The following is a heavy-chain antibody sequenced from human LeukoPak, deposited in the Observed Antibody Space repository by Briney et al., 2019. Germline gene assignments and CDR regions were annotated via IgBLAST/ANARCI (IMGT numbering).Heavy chain of an antibody. J-gene: IGHJ4*02. CDR2: INPNSGGT. CDR3: ARDFGGGYSYGLDDY. V-gene: IGHV1-2*02. Sequence: ASVKVSCKASGYIFIGYYMHWVRQAPGQGLEWMGWINPNSGGTNYAQKFQGRVTMTRDTSISTAYMELSRLRSDDTAVYYCARDFGGGYSYGLDDYWGQGTLVTVSS. CDR1: GYIFIGYY. D-gene: IGHD5-18*01.